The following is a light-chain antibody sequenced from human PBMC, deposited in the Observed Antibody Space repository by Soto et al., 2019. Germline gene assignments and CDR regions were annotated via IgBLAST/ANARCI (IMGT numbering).Light chain of an antibody. Sequence: DIQMTQSPSSLSASVGDRVTITCRASQIISTYLNWYQQRAGLAPRLLIYSAASLQSGGPPRFSGCGSGTDFTLTISSLQPEDFATYFCQQTYSAPPTFGQGTKVDIK. CDR2: SAA. V-gene: IGKV1-39*01. J-gene: IGKJ1*01. CDR1: QIISTY. CDR3: QQTYSAPPT.